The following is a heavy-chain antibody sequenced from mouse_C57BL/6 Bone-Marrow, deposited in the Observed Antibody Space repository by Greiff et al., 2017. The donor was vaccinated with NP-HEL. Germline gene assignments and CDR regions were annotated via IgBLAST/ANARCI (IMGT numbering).Heavy chain of an antibody. Sequence: VKLQQPGAELVMPGASVKLSCKASGYTFTSYWMHWVKQRPGQGLEWIGEIDPSDSYTNYNQKFKGKSTLNVDKSSRTAYMQLSSLTSEDSAVYYCARWLLRYFDVWGTGTTVTVSS. CDR3: ARWLLRYFDV. D-gene: IGHD2-3*01. CDR1: GYTFTSYW. CDR2: IDPSDSYT. V-gene: IGHV1-69*01. J-gene: IGHJ1*03.